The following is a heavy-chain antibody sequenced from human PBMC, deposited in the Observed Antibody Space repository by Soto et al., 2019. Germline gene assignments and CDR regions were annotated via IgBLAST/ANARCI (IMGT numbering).Heavy chain of an antibody. CDR3: ARDVKNAFFYGMAV. V-gene: IGHV1-69*13. Sequence: SVKVSCKASGGTFNIYAISWVRQAPGQGLEWMGGIIPIFGTGNYAQKFQGRVTITADESTSTAYMELSSLRSEDTAVYYCARDVKNAFFYGMAVWGQGTTVTVSS. CDR1: GGTFNIYA. D-gene: IGHD2-2*01. CDR2: IIPIFGTG. J-gene: IGHJ6*02.